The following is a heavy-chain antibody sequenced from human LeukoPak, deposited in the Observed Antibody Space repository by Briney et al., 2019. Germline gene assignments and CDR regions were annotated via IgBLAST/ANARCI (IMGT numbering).Heavy chain of an antibody. Sequence: ASVKVSCKASGGTFSSYAISWVRQAPGQGLEWMGGINPNSGGTNYAQKFQGRVTMTRDTSISTAYMELSRLRSDDTAVYYCARGSDPDAFDIWGQGTMVTVSS. CDR1: GGTFSSYA. V-gene: IGHV1-2*02. D-gene: IGHD3-10*01. CDR3: ARGSDPDAFDI. J-gene: IGHJ3*02. CDR2: INPNSGGT.